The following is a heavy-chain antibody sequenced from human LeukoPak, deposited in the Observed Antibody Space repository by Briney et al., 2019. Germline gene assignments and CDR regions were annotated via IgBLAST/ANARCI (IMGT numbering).Heavy chain of an antibody. Sequence: PGGSLRLSCATSGFTFTTFGMNWVRQAPGKGLEWVSTISGSGGSTYYADSVKGRFTISRDNSKNTLYLQMNSLRAEDTAVYFCVSLGYRSSSVRYWGQGTLVTVSS. CDR3: VSLGYRSSSVRY. J-gene: IGHJ4*02. CDR2: ISGSGGST. CDR1: GFTFTTFG. V-gene: IGHV3-23*01. D-gene: IGHD1-14*01.